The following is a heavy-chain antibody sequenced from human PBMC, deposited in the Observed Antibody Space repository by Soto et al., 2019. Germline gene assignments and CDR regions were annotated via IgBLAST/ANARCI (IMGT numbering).Heavy chain of an antibody. Sequence: QVQLVQSGAEVKKPGSSVKVSCKASGGTFSNYAISWVRQAPGQGLEWMGGIIPIFGTTNYAQRFQGRVTITADESTSTASRGLSSLRSEDTAVYYCARFSGGWSRNYFNSWGQETLVTFPS. CDR3: ARFSGGWSRNYFNS. V-gene: IGHV1-69*12. J-gene: IGHJ4*02. CDR1: GGTFSNYA. CDR2: IIPIFGTT. D-gene: IGHD6-13*01.